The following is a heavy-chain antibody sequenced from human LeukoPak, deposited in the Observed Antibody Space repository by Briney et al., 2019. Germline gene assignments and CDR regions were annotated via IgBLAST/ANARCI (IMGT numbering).Heavy chain of an antibody. D-gene: IGHD6-13*01. V-gene: IGHV3-15*01. CDR1: GVTFSNAW. CDR2: IKTKIDGGTT. J-gene: IGHJ4*02. Sequence: GGSLRLSCAASGVTFSNAWMSWVRQAPGKGLEWVGRIKTKIDGGTTDYAAPVKGRFTISRDDSKNTLYLQMNSLKTEDTAVYYCTTNRWYTYYFDYWGQGTLVTVSS. CDR3: TTNRWYTYYFDY.